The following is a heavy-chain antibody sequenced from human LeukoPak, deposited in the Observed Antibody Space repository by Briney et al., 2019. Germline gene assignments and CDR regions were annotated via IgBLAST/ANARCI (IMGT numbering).Heavy chain of an antibody. J-gene: IGHJ4*02. Sequence: SETLSLTCAVYGGSFSVYYWSWIRQPPGKGLEWIGEVSRGGSTKYSPSLKSRVTISLDTSNNQVSLKLSSVTAADTAMYYCGLSTTRATTRTIDYRGQGTLVTVSS. CDR2: VSRGGST. CDR1: GGSFSVYY. CDR3: GLSTTRATTRTIDY. D-gene: IGHD4-17*01. V-gene: IGHV4-34*01.